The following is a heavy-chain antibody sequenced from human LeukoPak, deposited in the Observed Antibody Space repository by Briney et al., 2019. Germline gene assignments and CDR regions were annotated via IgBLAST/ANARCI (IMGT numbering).Heavy chain of an antibody. D-gene: IGHD6-13*01. V-gene: IGHV4-39*01. CDR2: IYYSGST. CDR1: GGSISSNNW. Sequence: SETLSLTCAVSGGSISSNNWWSWVRQPPGKGLEWIGSIYYSGSTYYNPSLKSRVTISVDTSKNQFSLKLSSVTAADTAVYYCARSEDRAAAGEDYWGQGTLVTVSS. J-gene: IGHJ4*02. CDR3: ARSEDRAAAGEDY.